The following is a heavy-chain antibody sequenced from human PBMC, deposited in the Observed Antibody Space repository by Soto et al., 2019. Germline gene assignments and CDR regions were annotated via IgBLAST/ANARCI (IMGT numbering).Heavy chain of an antibody. Sequence: PSETLSLTCTVSGGSISSGCYYWSWIRQHPGKGLEWIGYIYYSGSTYYNPSLKSRVTISVDTSKNQFSLKLSSVTAADTAVYYCARVRGRGYDCDYWGQGTLVTVSS. CDR1: GGSISSGCYY. CDR2: IYYSGST. D-gene: IGHD5-12*01. CDR3: ARVRGRGYDCDY. V-gene: IGHV4-31*03. J-gene: IGHJ4*02.